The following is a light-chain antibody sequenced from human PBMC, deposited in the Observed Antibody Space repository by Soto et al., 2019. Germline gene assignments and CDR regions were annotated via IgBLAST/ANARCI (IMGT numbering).Light chain of an antibody. CDR1: QRIDSH. CDR3: QQYNNWLGT. V-gene: IGKV3-15*01. CDR2: DAT. Sequence: EIMMTQSPATLSVSPGGRATLSCRASQRIDSHLAWYQQKPGQAPRLLIYDATTRAIGIPARFSGSGSGTEFTLTISSLQSEDFAVYCCQQYNNWLGTFGQGTKLEIK. J-gene: IGKJ2*01.